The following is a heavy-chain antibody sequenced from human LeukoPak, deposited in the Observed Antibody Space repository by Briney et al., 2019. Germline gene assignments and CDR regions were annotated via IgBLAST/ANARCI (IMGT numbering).Heavy chain of an antibody. CDR2: ISSSGSTI. J-gene: IGHJ4*02. CDR3: AREQERDTAMVI. V-gene: IGHV3-48*03. CDR1: GFTFSSYE. D-gene: IGHD5-18*01. Sequence: PGGSLRLSCAASGFTFSSYEMNWVRQAPGKGLEWVSYISSSGSTIYYADSVKGRFTISRDNAKNSLYLQMNSLRAEDTAVYYCAREQERDTAMVIWGQGTLVTVSS.